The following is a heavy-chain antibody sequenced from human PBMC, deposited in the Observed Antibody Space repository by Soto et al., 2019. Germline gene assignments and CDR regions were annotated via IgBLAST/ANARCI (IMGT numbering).Heavy chain of an antibody. CDR1: GFTFTSSA. J-gene: IGHJ3*02. CDR2: IVVGSGNT. D-gene: IGHD3-10*01. V-gene: IGHV1-58*01. Sequence: SVKVSCKASGFTFTSSAVQWVRQARGQRLEWIGWIVVGSGNTNYAQKFQERVTITRDMSTSTAYMELSSLRSEDTAVYYCSGLGYGAGSYYAFDIWGQGTMVTVSS. CDR3: SGLGYGAGSYYAFDI.